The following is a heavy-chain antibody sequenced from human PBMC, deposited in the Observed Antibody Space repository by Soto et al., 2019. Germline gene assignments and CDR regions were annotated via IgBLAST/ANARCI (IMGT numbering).Heavy chain of an antibody. CDR1: GFTFSNSW. V-gene: IGHV3-7*03. CDR2: MNQDGSEK. Sequence: GGSLRLSCAASGFTFSNSWMTWVRQAPGKGLEWVANMNQDGSEKYYEDSVKGRFTISRDDAKNSLSLQMNSLRAEDTAVYFCARDNRGTFDYWGQGALVTVSS. CDR3: ARDNRGTFDY. J-gene: IGHJ4*02. D-gene: IGHD7-27*01.